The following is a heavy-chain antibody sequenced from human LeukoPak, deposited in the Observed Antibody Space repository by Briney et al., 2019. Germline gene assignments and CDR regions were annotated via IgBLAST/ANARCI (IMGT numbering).Heavy chain of an antibody. CDR1: GFTFSSYR. D-gene: IGHD7-27*01. Sequence: GGSLRLSCAASGFTFSSYRMNWVRQAPGKGLEWVSSISSSSSYIYYADSVKGRFTISRDNAKNSLYLQMNSLRADDTAVYYCAREKKTGRPFDYWGQGTLVTVSS. J-gene: IGHJ4*02. V-gene: IGHV3-21*01. CDR3: AREKKTGRPFDY. CDR2: ISSSSSYI.